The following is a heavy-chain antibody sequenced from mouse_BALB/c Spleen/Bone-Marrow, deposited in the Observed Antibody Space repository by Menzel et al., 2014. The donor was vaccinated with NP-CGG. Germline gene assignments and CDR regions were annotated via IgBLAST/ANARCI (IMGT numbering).Heavy chain of an antibody. CDR3: ARCGYYGFLHY. V-gene: IGHV4-1*02. CDR1: GFDFSRYW. CDR2: INPDSSTI. Sequence: EVQLVESGGGLVQPGGSLKLSCAASGFDFSRYWMSWVRQAPGKGLEWIGEINPDSSTINYTPSLKDKFIISRDNAKNTLALRMSRVRSEDAGLYYCARCGYYGFLHYWGQGTTLTVSS. D-gene: IGHD1-1*01. J-gene: IGHJ2*01.